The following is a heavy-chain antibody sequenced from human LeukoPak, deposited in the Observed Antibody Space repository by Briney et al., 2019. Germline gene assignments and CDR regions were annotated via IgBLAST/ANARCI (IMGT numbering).Heavy chain of an antibody. V-gene: IGHV4-59*01. Sequence: SETLSLTCTVSGVSISSYYWSWIRQPPGKGLEWIGYIYYSGSTNYNPSLKSRVTISVDTSKNQFSLKLSSVTAADTAVYYCARGVTGWNDVSYFDYWGQGTLVTVSS. CDR1: GVSISSYY. J-gene: IGHJ4*02. D-gene: IGHD1-1*01. CDR3: ARGVTGWNDVSYFDY. CDR2: IYYSGST.